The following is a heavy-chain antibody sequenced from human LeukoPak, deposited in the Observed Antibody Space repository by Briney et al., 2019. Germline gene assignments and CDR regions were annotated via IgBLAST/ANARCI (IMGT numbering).Heavy chain of an antibody. V-gene: IGHV3-7*03. CDR3: ARTYSSSDEFDY. Sequence: GGSLRLSCAASGFSFSTIYMSWVRQTPGQGLEWVANINVDGTAEYYVDSVKGRFTISRDNAKNSLYLQMNSLRAEDTAVYYCARTYSSSDEFDYWGQGTLVTVSS. J-gene: IGHJ4*02. D-gene: IGHD6-13*01. CDR1: GFSFSTIY. CDR2: INVDGTAE.